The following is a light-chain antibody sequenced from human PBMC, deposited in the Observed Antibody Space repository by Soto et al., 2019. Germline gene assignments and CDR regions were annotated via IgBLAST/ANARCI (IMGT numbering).Light chain of an antibody. CDR1: SSNIENNY. CDR2: GSN. Sequence: QSVLTQPPSVSAAPGQKVTISCSGSSSNIENNYVSWYQQLPGTAPKLLIYGSNNRPSGIPDRFSGSKSGTSATLGITGLQTGDEADYYCGTWDSSLSAGVFGGGTKLTVL. CDR3: GTWDSSLSAGV. J-gene: IGLJ2*01. V-gene: IGLV1-51*01.